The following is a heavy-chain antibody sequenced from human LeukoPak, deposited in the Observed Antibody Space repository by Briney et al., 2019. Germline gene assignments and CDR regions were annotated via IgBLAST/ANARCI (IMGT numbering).Heavy chain of an antibody. V-gene: IGHV3-53*01. D-gene: IGHD6-19*01. CDR1: GFTVSSNY. Sequence: GGSLRLSCAASGFTVSSNYMSWVRQAPGKGLEWVSVIYSGGSTYYADSVKGRFTISRDNSKNTLYLQMNSLRAEDTAVYYCAKDLSVAGPNYFDYWGQGTLVTVSS. CDR2: IYSGGST. J-gene: IGHJ4*02. CDR3: AKDLSVAGPNYFDY.